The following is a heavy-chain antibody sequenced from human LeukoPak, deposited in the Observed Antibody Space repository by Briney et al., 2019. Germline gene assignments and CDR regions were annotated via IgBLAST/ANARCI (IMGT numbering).Heavy chain of an antibody. CDR2: IYSGGST. Sequence: GGSLRLSCAASGFTFSSYEMNWVRQATGKGLEWVSVIYSGGSTYYADSVKGRFTISRDNPQDTLALQKNSLKAEDTAVYYCAKDRFDGSGSQFDSWGQGSLVIVSS. D-gene: IGHD3-10*01. J-gene: IGHJ4*02. V-gene: IGHV3-23*03. CDR3: AKDRFDGSGSQFDS. CDR1: GFTFSSYE.